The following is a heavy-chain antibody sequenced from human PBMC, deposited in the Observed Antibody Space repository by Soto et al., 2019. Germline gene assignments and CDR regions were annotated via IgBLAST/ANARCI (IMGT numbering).Heavy chain of an antibody. Sequence: QVQLVQSGAEVKKPGSSVKVSCKASGGTFSSYTISWVRQAPGQGLEWMGRIIPILGIANYAQKFQGRVTSTADKATSTAYMERSSLRAEDTAVYYCARERIAVAGYYFDYWGQGTLVTVSS. V-gene: IGHV1-69*08. CDR2: IIPILGIA. CDR1: GGTFSSYT. D-gene: IGHD6-19*01. CDR3: ARERIAVAGYYFDY. J-gene: IGHJ4*02.